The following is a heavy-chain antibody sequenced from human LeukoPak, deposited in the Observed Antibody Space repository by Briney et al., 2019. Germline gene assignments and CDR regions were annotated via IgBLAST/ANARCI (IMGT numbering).Heavy chain of an antibody. CDR3: AKVSLLWFGEFL. Sequence: GGSLRLSCAASGFTFSSYAMSWVRQAPGKGLEWVSAISGSGGSTYYADSVKGRFTISRDNSKNTLYLQMNSLRAEDTAAYYCAKVSLLWFGEFLWGQGTLVTVSS. J-gene: IGHJ4*02. D-gene: IGHD3-10*01. CDR2: ISGSGGST. CDR1: GFTFSSYA. V-gene: IGHV3-23*01.